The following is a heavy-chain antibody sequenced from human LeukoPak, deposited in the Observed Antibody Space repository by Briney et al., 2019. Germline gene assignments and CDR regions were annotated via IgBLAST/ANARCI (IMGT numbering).Heavy chain of an antibody. CDR1: GGMVSSYA. J-gene: IGHJ4*02. CDR2: IIHIFVIA. Sequence: PGKVSGKASGGMVSSYAISWVRQAPGQGLEWRGRIIHIFVIAHYVQKFQGRVTLHVEKSTRTAYMEVSRLRSEDTDVYYCAREGSMGLTGTYHFDYWGQGTLVSVSS. CDR3: AREGSMGLTGTYHFDY. V-gene: IGHV1-69*04. D-gene: IGHD1-7*01.